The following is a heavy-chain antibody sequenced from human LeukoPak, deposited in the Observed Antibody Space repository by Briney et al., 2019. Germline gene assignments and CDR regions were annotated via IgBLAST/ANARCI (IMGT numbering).Heavy chain of an antibody. CDR3: ARADYDSSGYNDY. Sequence: GGSLRLSCAASGFTFSSYGMHWVRQAPGKGLEWVSYISSSGSTMYYADSVKGRFTISRDNAKNSLYLQMNSLRAEDTAVYYCARADYDSSGYNDYWGQGTLVTVSS. D-gene: IGHD3-22*01. CDR2: ISSSGSTM. CDR1: GFTFSSYG. J-gene: IGHJ4*02. V-gene: IGHV3-48*04.